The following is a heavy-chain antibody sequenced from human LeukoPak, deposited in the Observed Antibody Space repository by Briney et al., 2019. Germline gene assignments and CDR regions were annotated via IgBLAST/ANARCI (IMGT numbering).Heavy chain of an antibody. J-gene: IGHJ4*02. CDR1: GYSFPSYG. V-gene: IGHV1-18*01. D-gene: IGHD3-10*01. CDR3: ARHFYGSGTYYHFDY. Sequence: ASVKVSCKASGYSFPSYGISWVRQAPGQGPEWMGWISPYNDNTYYAQKLQGRATLTTDTSTSTAYMELRSLRSDDTAVYYCARHFYGSGTYYHFDYWGQGTLVTVSS. CDR2: ISPYNDNT.